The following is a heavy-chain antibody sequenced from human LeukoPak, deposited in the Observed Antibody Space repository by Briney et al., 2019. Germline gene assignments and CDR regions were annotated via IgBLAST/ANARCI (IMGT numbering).Heavy chain of an antibody. Sequence: PSETLSLTCSVSGGSISSSSYYWGWIRQPPGKGLEWIGEIYYSGRAYYNSSLTSRLTISVDTSWNQFSLTLSSVTAADTGVYYCARRRYYDSTGYLDWGQGTLVSVSS. CDR3: ARRRYYDSTGYLD. CDR1: GGSISSSSYY. J-gene: IGHJ1*01. D-gene: IGHD3-22*01. CDR2: IYYSGRA. V-gene: IGHV4-39*01.